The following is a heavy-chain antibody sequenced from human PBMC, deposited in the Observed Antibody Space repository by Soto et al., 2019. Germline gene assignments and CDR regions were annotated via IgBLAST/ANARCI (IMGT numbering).Heavy chain of an antibody. CDR1: GFSFSSYA. CDR3: AKDWAEWENAWTH. J-gene: IGHJ4*02. Sequence: EVQLLESGGGLVQPGGSLRLSCAASGFSFSSYAMIWVRQAPGKGLEWVSTIIGDTTYYTDSVKGRFTISRDNSKNRLYLQMNSLRAEDTAVYYCAKDWAEWENAWTHWGQGTLVTVSS. CDR2: IIGDTT. D-gene: IGHD1-26*01. V-gene: IGHV3-23*01.